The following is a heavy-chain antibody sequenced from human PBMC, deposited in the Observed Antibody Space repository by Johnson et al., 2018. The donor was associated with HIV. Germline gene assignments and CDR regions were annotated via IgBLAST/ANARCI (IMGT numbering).Heavy chain of an antibody. V-gene: IGHV3-66*04. CDR3: ARLLLAPLNDYDSSGHDAFDL. J-gene: IGHJ3*01. D-gene: IGHD3-22*01. CDR1: GFTVSGNY. CDR2: IYSDGST. Sequence: VQLVESGGDLVQPGGSLRLSCAASGFTVSGNYMSWVRQAPGKGLEWVSAIYSDGSTYYAESVKGRFTISRDSSKNTLYFQLNSLRAEDTAVYYCARLLLAPLNDYDSSGHDAFDLWGQGTMVTVSS.